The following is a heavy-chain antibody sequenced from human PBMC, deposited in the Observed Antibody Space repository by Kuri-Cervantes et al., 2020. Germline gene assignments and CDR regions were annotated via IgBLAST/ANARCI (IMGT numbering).Heavy chain of an antibody. CDR3: AKLVNLVDAIWWQMGWFDP. CDR1: GFTVSSNY. J-gene: IGHJ5*02. D-gene: IGHD1-26*01. CDR2: IYSDGST. V-gene: IGHV3-66*04. Sequence: GGSLRLSCAAFGFTVSSNYMSWVRQAPGKGLEWVSVIYSDGSTYYADSVKGRFTISRDNSKNTLYLQMNSLRAEDTAVYYCAKLVNLVDAIWWQMGWFDPWGHGTPVTVSS.